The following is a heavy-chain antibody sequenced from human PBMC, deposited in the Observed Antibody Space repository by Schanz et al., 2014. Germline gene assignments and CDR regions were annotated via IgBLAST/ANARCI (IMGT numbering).Heavy chain of an antibody. Sequence: QVQLVQSGAEVKKPGVSVKVSCKASGYTFTSYYMHWVRQAPGQGLEWMGIINPSGGSTNYAQKFRGRVTMTRDTSTSTVYMELSSLRSEDTAVYFCARGPSTGAFDIWGQGTMVTVSS. CDR3: ARGPSTGAFDI. J-gene: IGHJ3*02. CDR1: GYTFTSYY. V-gene: IGHV1-46*03. CDR2: INPSGGST.